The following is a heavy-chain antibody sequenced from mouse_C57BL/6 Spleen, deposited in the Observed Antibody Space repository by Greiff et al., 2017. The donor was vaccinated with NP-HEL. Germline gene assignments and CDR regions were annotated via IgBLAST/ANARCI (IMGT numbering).Heavy chain of an antibody. Sequence: QVQLQQSGAELVKPGASVKISCKASGYAFSSYWMNWVKQRPGKGLEWIGQIYPGDGDTNYNGKFKGKATLTADKSSSTAYMQLSSLTSEDSAVYFCAIITVVGAMDYWGQGTSLTVSS. J-gene: IGHJ4*01. D-gene: IGHD1-1*01. CDR3: AIITVVGAMDY. CDR2: IYPGDGDT. CDR1: GYAFSSYW. V-gene: IGHV1-80*01.